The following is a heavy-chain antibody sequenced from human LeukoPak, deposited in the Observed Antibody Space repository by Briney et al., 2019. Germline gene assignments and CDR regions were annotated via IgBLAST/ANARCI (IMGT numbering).Heavy chain of an antibody. CDR2: ISNNGGST. CDR1: GFTVSSYT. D-gene: IGHD3-10*01. J-gene: IGHJ4*02. V-gene: IGHV3-64*01. CDR3: AREVYGSGSYYNDY. Sequence: SGGSLRLSCAPSGFTVSSYTMHWVRQAPGKGLEFVSTISNNGGSTYYANSVKGRFTISRDISKNTLYLQMGSLRTEDMAVYYCAREVYGSGSYYNDYWGQGTLVTVSS.